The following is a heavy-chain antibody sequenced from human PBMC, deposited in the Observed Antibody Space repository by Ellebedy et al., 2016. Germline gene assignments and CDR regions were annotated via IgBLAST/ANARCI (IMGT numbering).Heavy chain of an antibody. J-gene: IGHJ3*02. Sequence: GGSLRLSCAASGFTFRSYSMNWVRQAPGKGLEWVSSISSSSTYIYYADSLKGRFTISRDNAKNSLYLQMNSLRAEDTAVYYCARVMQMASIDDDAFDIWGQGTMVTVSS. CDR3: ARVMQMASIDDDAFDI. D-gene: IGHD5-24*01. CDR2: ISSSSTYI. CDR1: GFTFRSYS. V-gene: IGHV3-21*01.